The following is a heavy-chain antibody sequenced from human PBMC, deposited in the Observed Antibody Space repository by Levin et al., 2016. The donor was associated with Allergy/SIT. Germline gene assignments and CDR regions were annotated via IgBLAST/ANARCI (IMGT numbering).Heavy chain of an antibody. CDR2: ISGSGGST. CDR3: AKVPEYQLDYYYMDV. Sequence: VRQAPGKGLEWVSAISGSGGSTYYADSVKGRFTISRDNSKNTLYLQMNSLRAEDTAVYYCAKVPEYQLDYYYMDVWGKGTTVTVSS. J-gene: IGHJ6*03. V-gene: IGHV3-23*01. D-gene: IGHD2-2*01.